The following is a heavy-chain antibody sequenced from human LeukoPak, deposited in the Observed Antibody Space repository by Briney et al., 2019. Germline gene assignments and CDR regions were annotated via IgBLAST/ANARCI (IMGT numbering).Heavy chain of an antibody. Sequence: GGSLRLSCAASGFTFSSYAMHWVRQAPGKGLEWVAVISYDGSNKYYADSVKGRFTISRDNSKNTLYLQMNSLRAEDTAVYYCARDSILGEPNDYFDYWGQGTLVTVSS. CDR3: ARDSILGEPNDYFDY. J-gene: IGHJ4*02. CDR1: GFTFSSYA. CDR2: ISYDGSNK. D-gene: IGHD3-10*01. V-gene: IGHV3-30-3*01.